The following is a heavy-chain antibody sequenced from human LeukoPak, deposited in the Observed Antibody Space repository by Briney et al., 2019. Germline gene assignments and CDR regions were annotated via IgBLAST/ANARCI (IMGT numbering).Heavy chain of an antibody. CDR3: VKARSPIHYDSSGYYPV. D-gene: IGHD3-22*01. CDR2: ISYDGSNK. J-gene: IGHJ4*02. CDR1: GFIFSSDG. Sequence: GGSLRLSCAASGFIFSSDGMHWVRQAPGKGLEWVAVISYDGSNKYYADSVKGRFTISRDNSKNTLYLQMNSLRAEDTAVYYCVKARSPIHYDSSGYYPVWGQGTLVTVSS. V-gene: IGHV3-30*18.